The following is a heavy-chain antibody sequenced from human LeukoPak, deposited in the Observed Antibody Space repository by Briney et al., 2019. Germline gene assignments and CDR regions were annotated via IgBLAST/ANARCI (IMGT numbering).Heavy chain of an antibody. CDR2: ISGGGGST. CDR3: VKDRYSSGWGYFDY. Sequence: GGSLRLSCAASGFTFTNYAMSWVRQAPGKGLEWVSTISGGGGSTYYADSVKGRFIISRDNSKNTLYLQMNSLRAEDTALYYCVKDRYSSGWGYFDYWGQGTLVTVSS. V-gene: IGHV3-23*01. J-gene: IGHJ4*02. D-gene: IGHD6-19*01. CDR1: GFTFTNYA.